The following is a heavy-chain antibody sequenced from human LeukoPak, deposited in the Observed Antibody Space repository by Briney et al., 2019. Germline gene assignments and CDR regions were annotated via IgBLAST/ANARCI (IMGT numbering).Heavy chain of an antibody. CDR3: ARGAYAGSDRYYFYYMDV. CDR2: IYHSGST. J-gene: IGHJ6*03. Sequence: PSQTLSLTCTVSGGSISSGGYYWSWIRQPPGKGLEWIGYIYHSGSTYYNPSLKSRVTISVDTSKNQFSLELSSVTAADTAVYYCARGAYAGSDRYYFYYMDVWGKGTTVTVSS. V-gene: IGHV4-30-2*01. D-gene: IGHD4-23*01. CDR1: GGSISSGGYY.